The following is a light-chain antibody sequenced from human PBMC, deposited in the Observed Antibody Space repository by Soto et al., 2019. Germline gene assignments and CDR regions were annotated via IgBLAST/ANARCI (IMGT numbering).Light chain of an antibody. J-gene: IGLJ2*01. Sequence: QSVLTQPRSVSGSPGQSVIISCTGTSSDVGGYNYVSWYQQHPGKAPKLMIYDVSKRPSGVPDRFSGSKSGNTASLTISGLQAEEEADYYCAAWDDSLNGVVFGGGTKVTVL. CDR1: SSDVGGYNY. CDR3: AAWDDSLNGVV. V-gene: IGLV2-11*01. CDR2: DVS.